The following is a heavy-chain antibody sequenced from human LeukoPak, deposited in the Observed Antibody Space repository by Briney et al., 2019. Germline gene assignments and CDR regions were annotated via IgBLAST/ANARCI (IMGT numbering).Heavy chain of an antibody. D-gene: IGHD6-13*01. Sequence: PSETLSLTCTVSGGSISSSSYYWGWIRQPPGKGLEWIGSIYYSGSTYYNPSLKSRVTISVDTSKNQFSLKLSSVTAADTAVYYCARPRLGIAAAGSGYWGQGTLVTVSS. CDR3: ARPRLGIAAAGSGY. CDR1: GGSISSSSYY. V-gene: IGHV4-39*01. J-gene: IGHJ4*02. CDR2: IYYSGST.